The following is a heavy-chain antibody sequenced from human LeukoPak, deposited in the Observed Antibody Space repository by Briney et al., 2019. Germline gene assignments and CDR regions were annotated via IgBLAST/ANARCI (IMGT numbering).Heavy chain of an antibody. J-gene: IGHJ4*02. CDR2: FDPEDGET. CDR1: GYTLTELS. D-gene: IGHD4-23*01. V-gene: IGHV1-24*01. Sequence: GASVKVSCKVSGYTLTELSMHWVRQAPGKGLEWMGGFDPEDGETIYAQKFQGRVTMTEDTSTDTAYMELSSLRSEDTAVYYCARGSTVVTKRRKGYYFDYWGQGTLVTVSS. CDR3: ARGSTVVTKRRKGYYFDY.